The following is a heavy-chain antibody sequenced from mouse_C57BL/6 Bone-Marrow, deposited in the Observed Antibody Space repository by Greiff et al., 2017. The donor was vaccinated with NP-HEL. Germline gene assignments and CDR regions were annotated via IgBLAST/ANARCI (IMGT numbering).Heavy chain of an antibody. CDR1: GYTFTSYG. CDR3: ARLGYYGSEYYYAMDY. Sequence: VQLQQSGAELARPGASVKLSCKASGYTFTSYGISWVKQRTGQGLEWIGEIYPRSGNTYYNEKFKGKATLTADKSSSTAYMELRSLTSEDSAVYFCARLGYYGSEYYYAMDYWGQGTSVTVSS. V-gene: IGHV1-81*01. D-gene: IGHD1-1*01. J-gene: IGHJ4*01. CDR2: IYPRSGNT.